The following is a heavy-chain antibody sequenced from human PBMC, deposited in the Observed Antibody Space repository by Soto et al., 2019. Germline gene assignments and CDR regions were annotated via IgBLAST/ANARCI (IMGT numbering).Heavy chain of an antibody. J-gene: IGHJ4*02. CDR2: IYYSGST. Sequence: SETLSLTCTVSGGSISSYYWSWIRQPPGKGLEWIGYIYYSGSTNYNPSLKSRVTISVDTSKNQFSLKLSSVTAADTAVYYCARMSPGGFDYWGQGTLVTVSS. V-gene: IGHV4-59*08. D-gene: IGHD2-8*02. CDR3: ARMSPGGFDY. CDR1: GGSISSYY.